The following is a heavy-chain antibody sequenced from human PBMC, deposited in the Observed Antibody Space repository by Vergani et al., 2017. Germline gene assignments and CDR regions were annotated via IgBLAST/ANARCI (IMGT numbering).Heavy chain of an antibody. CDR3: AKGGTITIFGSVDYY. CDR2: IASSGTIT. CDR1: GFRFSNYA. J-gene: IGHJ4*02. Sequence: DVELLESGGALVQPGGSLRLSCAASGFRFSNYAMSWVRQAPGKGLEWVAAIASSGTITYYSDSVKSRFTVSRDNSQNTLFLQMSSLRAEDTALYYCAKGGTITIFGSVDYYWGQGTRFTVSS. D-gene: IGHD3-3*01. V-gene: IGHV3-23*01.